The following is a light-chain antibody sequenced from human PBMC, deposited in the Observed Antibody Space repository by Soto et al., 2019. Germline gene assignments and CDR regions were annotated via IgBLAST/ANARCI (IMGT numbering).Light chain of an antibody. V-gene: IGLV2-14*01. CDR2: DVS. CDR1: SSDVGDYNY. CDR3: SSYTSSSTRV. Sequence: QSALTQPASVSGSPGQSITISCTGTSSDVGDYNYVSWYQQHPGKAPKLMIFDVSNQPSGVSNRFSGSKSGNTASLTISGLQAEDEADYYCSSYTSSSTRVFGTGTKVTVL. J-gene: IGLJ1*01.